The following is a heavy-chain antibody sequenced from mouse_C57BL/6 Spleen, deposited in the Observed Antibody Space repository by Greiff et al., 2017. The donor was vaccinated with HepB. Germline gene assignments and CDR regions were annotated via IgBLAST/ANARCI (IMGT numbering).Heavy chain of an antibody. V-gene: IGHV3-6*01. CDR1: GYSITSGYY. Sequence: DVKLQESGPGLVKPSQSLSLTCSVTGYSITSGYYWNWIRQFPGNKLEWMGYISYDGSNNYNPSLKNRISITRDTSKNQFFLKLNSLTTEDTATYYCARGYYGSSYCWYFDVWGTGTTVTVSS. D-gene: IGHD1-1*01. J-gene: IGHJ1*03. CDR3: ARGYYGSSYCWYFDV. CDR2: ISYDGSN.